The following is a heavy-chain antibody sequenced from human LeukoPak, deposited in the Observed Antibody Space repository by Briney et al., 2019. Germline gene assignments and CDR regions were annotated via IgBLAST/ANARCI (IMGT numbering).Heavy chain of an antibody. J-gene: IGHJ5*02. D-gene: IGHD6-13*01. Sequence: SETLSLTCTVSGGSISSNTYYWGWIRQPPGKGLEWIGSIYYSGSTYYNPSLKSRVTISVDTSKNQFSLKLSSVTAADTTVYYCARQQLVQWFDPWGQGTLVTVSS. V-gene: IGHV4-39*01. CDR2: IYYSGST. CDR3: ARQQLVQWFDP. CDR1: GGSISSNTYY.